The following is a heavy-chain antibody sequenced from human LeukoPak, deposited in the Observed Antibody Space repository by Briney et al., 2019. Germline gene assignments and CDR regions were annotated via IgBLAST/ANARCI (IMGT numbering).Heavy chain of an antibody. CDR1: GFTFSNYW. Sequence: HPGGSLRLSCEASGFTFSNYWMHWVRQAPGKGLVWVSRINSDGSSTTYADSVKGRFTISRDNAKNAVYLQMNSLRAEDTAMYYCARDPLIKGWFDPWGQGTLVTVSS. J-gene: IGHJ5*02. V-gene: IGHV3-74*01. CDR3: ARDPLIKGWFDP. CDR2: INSDGSST. D-gene: IGHD2-8*01.